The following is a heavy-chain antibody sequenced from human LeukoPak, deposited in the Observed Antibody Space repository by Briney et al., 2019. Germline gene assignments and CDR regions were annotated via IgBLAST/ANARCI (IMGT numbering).Heavy chain of an antibody. V-gene: IGHV3-33*01. CDR1: GFTFSSYG. Sequence: GRSLRLSCAASGFTFSSYGMHWVRQAPGKGLEWVAVIWYDGSNKYYADSAKGRFTISRDNSKNTLYLQMNSLRAEDTAAYYCARESPYCSSTSCYKGFDPWGQGTLVTVSS. CDR2: IWYDGSNK. D-gene: IGHD2-2*02. J-gene: IGHJ5*02. CDR3: ARESPYCSSTSCYKGFDP.